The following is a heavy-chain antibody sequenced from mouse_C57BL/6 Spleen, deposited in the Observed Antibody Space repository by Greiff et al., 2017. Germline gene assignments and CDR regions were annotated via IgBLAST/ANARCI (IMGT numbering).Heavy chain of an antibody. CDR3: ARRWIDWYFDV. CDR1: GYSFTSYY. CDR2: IYPGSGNT. V-gene: IGHV1-66*01. D-gene: IGHD1-1*02. J-gene: IGHJ1*03. Sequence: QVQLQQSGPELVKPGASVKISCKASGYSFTSYYIHWVKQRPGQGLEWIGWIYPGSGNTKYNEKFKGKATLTADTSSSTAYMQLSSLTAEDSAVYSCARRWIDWYFDVWGTGTTVTVSA.